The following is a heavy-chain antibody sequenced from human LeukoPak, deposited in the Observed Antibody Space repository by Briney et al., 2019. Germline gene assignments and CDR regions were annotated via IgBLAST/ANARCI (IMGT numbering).Heavy chain of an antibody. CDR2: IISSSSFI. D-gene: IGHD2-2*01. CDR3: ARDFGGYCSSSSCYLGFLDY. V-gene: IGHV3-21*03. J-gene: IGHJ4*02. Sequence: GGSLRLSCAASGFTFSSYTMNWVCQAPGKGLEWVSSIISSSSFIYYADSVKGRFTISRDNAKNSLYLQMNSLRAEDTAVYYCARDFGGYCSSSSCYLGFLDYWGQGTLVTVSS. CDR1: GFTFSSYT.